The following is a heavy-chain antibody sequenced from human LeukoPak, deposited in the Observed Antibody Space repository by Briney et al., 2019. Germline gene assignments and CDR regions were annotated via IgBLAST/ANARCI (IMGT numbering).Heavy chain of an antibody. CDR1: GGTFSSYA. V-gene: IGHV1-69*04. D-gene: IGHD6-19*01. CDR3: ARVGQIAVAEN. CDR2: MIPILGIA. J-gene: IGHJ4*02. Sequence: VASVKVSCKASGGTFSSYAISWVRQAPGQGLEWMGRMIPILGIANYAQKFQGRVTITADKSTSTAYMELSSLRSEDTAVYYCARVGQIAVAENWGQGTLVTVSS.